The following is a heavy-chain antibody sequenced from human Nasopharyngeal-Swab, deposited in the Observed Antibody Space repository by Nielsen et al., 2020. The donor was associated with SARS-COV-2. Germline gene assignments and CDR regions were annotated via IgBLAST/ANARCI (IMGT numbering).Heavy chain of an antibody. CDR3: ARGTVFGVANGMDV. Sequence: GESLKISCAASGFSFTSYNLNWVRQAPGKGLEWVSSIGRYGTDIFHADSVKGRFSVFRDAANKSIYLQMRSLRAEDTAVYYCARGTVFGVANGMDVWGQGTTVTVSS. V-gene: IGHV3-21*01. D-gene: IGHD3-3*01. J-gene: IGHJ6*02. CDR1: GFSFTSYN. CDR2: IGRYGTDI.